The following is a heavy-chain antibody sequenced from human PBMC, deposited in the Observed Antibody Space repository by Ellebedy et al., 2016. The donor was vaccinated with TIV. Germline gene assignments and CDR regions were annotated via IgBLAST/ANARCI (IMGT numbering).Heavy chain of an antibody. CDR1: GYTFTSYA. CDR2: INAGNGNT. V-gene: IGHV1-3*01. J-gene: IGHJ6*02. Sequence: AASVKVSCKASGYTFTSYAMHWARQAPGQRLEWMGWINAGNGNTKYSQKFQGRVTITRDTSASTAYMELSSLRSEDTAVYYCARDHYYYGMDVWGQGTTVTVSS. CDR3: ARDHYYYGMDV.